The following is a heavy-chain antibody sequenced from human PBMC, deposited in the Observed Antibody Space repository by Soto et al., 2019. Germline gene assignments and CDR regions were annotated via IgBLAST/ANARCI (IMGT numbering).Heavy chain of an antibody. D-gene: IGHD3-3*01. Sequence: QVQLVQSGAEVKKPGSSVKVSCKASGGTFNRYAISWVRQAPGQGLEWMGGIIPIFGIGNDAQRFQGRVTITADESTGTAYMELSSLRSEDTGVYYCARSAITLFGVVSIPPNYCSEVDVWGQGTTVTVSS. CDR3: ARSAITLFGVVSIPPNYCSEVDV. V-gene: IGHV1-69*01. CDR1: GGTFNRYA. J-gene: IGHJ6*02. CDR2: IIPIFGIG.